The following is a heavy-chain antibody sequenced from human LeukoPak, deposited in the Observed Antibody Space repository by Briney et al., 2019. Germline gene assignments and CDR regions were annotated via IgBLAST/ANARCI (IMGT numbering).Heavy chain of an antibody. J-gene: IGHJ4*02. CDR1: GYSISSGYY. CDR3: ARGRGIAVSVVDY. CDR2: IYHSGST. Sequence: SETLSLTCTVSGYSISSGYYWGWIRQPPGKGLGWIGSIYHSGSTYYNPSLKSRVTISVDTSKNQFSLKLSSVTAADTAVYYCARGRGIAVSVVDYWGQGTLVTVSS. V-gene: IGHV4-38-2*02. D-gene: IGHD6-19*01.